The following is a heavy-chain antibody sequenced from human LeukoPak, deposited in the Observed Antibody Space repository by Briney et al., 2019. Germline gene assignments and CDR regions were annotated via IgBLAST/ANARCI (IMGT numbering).Heavy chain of an antibody. CDR2: VSAHNVKT. J-gene: IGHJ4*02. V-gene: IGHV1-18*01. D-gene: IGHD6-13*01. CDR1: GYTFTTDG. CDR3: SRSIAAAGNPDY. Sequence: GASVKVSSKASGYTFTTDGIRWVRQAPVHGLEWSGCVSAHNVKTHYVQKIQGRVTMNTDTSTSTAYMELMSLRSDDTAVYYCSRSIAAAGNPDYWGQGTLVTVSS.